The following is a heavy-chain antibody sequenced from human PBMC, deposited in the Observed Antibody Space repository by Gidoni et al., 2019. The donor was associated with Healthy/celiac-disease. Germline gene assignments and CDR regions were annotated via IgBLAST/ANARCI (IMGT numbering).Heavy chain of an antibody. Sequence: QLQLQESGPGLVKPSETLSLTCTVSGVSISSSSYYWGGLRQPPGKGLGGIGSIYYSGSTYYNPSLKSRVTISVDTSKNQFSLKLSSVTAADTAVYYCARHKDCGGDCSYDYWGQGTLVTVSS. CDR1: GVSISSSSYY. J-gene: IGHJ4*02. V-gene: IGHV4-39*01. CDR3: ARHKDCGGDCSYDY. CDR2: IYYSGST. D-gene: IGHD2-21*01.